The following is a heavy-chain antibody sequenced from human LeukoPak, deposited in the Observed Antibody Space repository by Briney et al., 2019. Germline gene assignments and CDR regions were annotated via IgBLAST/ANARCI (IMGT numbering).Heavy chain of an antibody. D-gene: IGHD6-13*01. Sequence: ASVKVSCKASGGTFSSYAISWVRQAPGQGLEWMGGIIPIFGTANYAQKFQGRVTMTRDMSTSTVYMELSSLRSEDTAVYYCARAGKQQLVRWFDPWGQGTLVTVSS. J-gene: IGHJ5*02. CDR3: ARAGKQQLVRWFDP. CDR1: GGTFSSYA. V-gene: IGHV1-69*05. CDR2: IIPIFGTA.